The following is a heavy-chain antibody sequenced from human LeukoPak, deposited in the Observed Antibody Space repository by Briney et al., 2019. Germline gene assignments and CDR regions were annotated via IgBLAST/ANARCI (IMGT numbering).Heavy chain of an antibody. CDR3: ARDPGQTYYYYYGMDV. D-gene: IGHD7-27*01. CDR2: INAGNGNT. V-gene: IGHV1-3*01. CDR1: GYTFTSYA. J-gene: IGHJ6*02. Sequence: ASVKVSCKASGYTFTSYAMHWVRQAPGQRLEWMGWINAGNGNTKYSQKFQGRVTITRDTSASTAYMELRSLRSDDTAVYYCARDPGQTYYYYYGMDVWGQGTTVTVSS.